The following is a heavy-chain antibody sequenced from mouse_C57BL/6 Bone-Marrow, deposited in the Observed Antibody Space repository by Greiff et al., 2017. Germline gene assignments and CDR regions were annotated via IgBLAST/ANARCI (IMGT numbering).Heavy chain of an antibody. V-gene: IGHV2-2*01. CDR3: ASPLTGPFAY. Sequence: VQLQQSGPGLVQPSQSLSITCTVSGFSLTSYGVHWVRQSPGKGLEWLGVIWSGGSTDYNAAFISRLSISKDNSKSQVFFKMNSLQADDTAIYYCASPLTGPFAYWGQGTLVTVSA. CDR1: GFSLTSYG. J-gene: IGHJ3*01. D-gene: IGHD4-1*01. CDR2: IWSGGST.